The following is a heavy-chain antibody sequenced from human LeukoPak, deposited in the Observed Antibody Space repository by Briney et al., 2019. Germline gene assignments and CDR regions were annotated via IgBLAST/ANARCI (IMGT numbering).Heavy chain of an antibody. V-gene: IGHV4-34*01. Sequence: PSETLSLTCAVYGGSFSGYYWSWIRQPPGKGLEWIGEINHSGSTNYNPSLKSRVTISVDTSKNQFSLKLSSVTAADTAVYYCARGPFRYSSSWYDHWFDPWGQGTLVTVSS. J-gene: IGHJ5*02. D-gene: IGHD6-13*01. CDR2: INHSGST. CDR1: GGSFSGYY. CDR3: ARGPFRYSSSWYDHWFDP.